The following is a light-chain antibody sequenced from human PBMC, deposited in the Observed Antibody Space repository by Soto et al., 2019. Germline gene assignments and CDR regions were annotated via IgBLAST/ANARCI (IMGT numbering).Light chain of an antibody. Sequence: DIQMTQSPSSLSASVGDRVTITCRASQSISSYLNWYQQKPGKAPNLLIYDASSLQSGVPSRFSGSGSGTDFTLTISSLQPEDFATYYCQQGFDTPLTFGGGTKVDIK. CDR2: DAS. J-gene: IGKJ4*01. V-gene: IGKV1-39*01. CDR3: QQGFDTPLT. CDR1: QSISSY.